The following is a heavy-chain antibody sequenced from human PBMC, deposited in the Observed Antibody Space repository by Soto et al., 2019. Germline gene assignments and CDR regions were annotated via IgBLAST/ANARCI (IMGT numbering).Heavy chain of an antibody. V-gene: IGHV1-69*06. CDR2: IIPMFGTT. Sequence: QVQLVQSGAEVKKPGSSVKVSCKASGGTFTNYTISWVRQAPGQGLEWMGGIIPMFGTTNHAQKFQGRVTINANKSTTTAHMALSSLRSEDTAVYHCAIGIGLRYFDWPFEYWGQGTLVTFSS. J-gene: IGHJ4*02. D-gene: IGHD3-9*01. CDR1: GGTFTNYT. CDR3: AIGIGLRYFDWPFEY.